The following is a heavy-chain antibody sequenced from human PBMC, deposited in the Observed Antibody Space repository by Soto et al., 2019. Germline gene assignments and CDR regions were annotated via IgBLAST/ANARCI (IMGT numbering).Heavy chain of an antibody. D-gene: IGHD4-17*01. CDR3: TTVTTVDYYFDY. Sequence: EVQLVEAGGGLVQPGGSLRLSCAASGLTFSDRYIDWVRQAPGKRLEWVGRIRKKTNSYTTEYAASVKGRFVISRDDSTNSLYLQMSSLKTEDTAVYYCTTVTTVDYYFDYWGQGTLVTVSS. CDR1: GLTFSDRY. CDR2: IRKKTNSYTT. V-gene: IGHV3-72*01. J-gene: IGHJ4*02.